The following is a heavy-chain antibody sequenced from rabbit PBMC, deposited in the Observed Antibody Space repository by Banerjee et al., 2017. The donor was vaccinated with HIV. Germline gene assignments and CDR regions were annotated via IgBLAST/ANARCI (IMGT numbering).Heavy chain of an antibody. V-gene: IGHV1S45*01. CDR1: GFSFRNKYV. Sequence: QEQLEESGGDLVKPEGSLTLTCTASGFSFRNKYVMCWVRQAPGKGLEWIACINTSSGNTAYAIWAIARLATSTTSSPTLNLQRPSLTPAAAAAYFGATGTNLITISWTVWGP. CDR3: ATGTNLITISWTV. J-gene: IGHJ4*01. CDR2: INTSSGNT. D-gene: IGHD4-1*01.